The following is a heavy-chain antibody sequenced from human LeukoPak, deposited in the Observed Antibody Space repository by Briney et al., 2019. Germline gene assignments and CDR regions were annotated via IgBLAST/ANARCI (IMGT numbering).Heavy chain of an antibody. V-gene: IGHV3-20*04. J-gene: IGHJ4*02. CDR3: ERGGSGRYLFDY. D-gene: IGHD3-16*02. CDR2: INWNGGST. CDR1: GFNFDDYG. Sequence: GGSLRLSCAASGFNFDDYGMSWVRQAPGKGLEWVSGINWNGGSTGYADSVKGRFTISRDNAKNSLYLQMNSLRAEDTALYYCERGGSGRYLFDYWGQGTLVTVSS.